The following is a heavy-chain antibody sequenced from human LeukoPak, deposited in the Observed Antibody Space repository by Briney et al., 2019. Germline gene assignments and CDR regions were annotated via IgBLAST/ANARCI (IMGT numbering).Heavy chain of an antibody. J-gene: IGHJ6*02. CDR2: IWYDGSNK. V-gene: IGHV3-33*01. D-gene: IGHD3-3*01. CDR1: GFTFSSYG. CDR3: ARAGFWSGYPNYYYYGMDV. Sequence: GRSLRLSCAASGFTFSSYGMHWVRQAPGKGLEWVAAIWYDGSNKYYADSVKGRFTISRDNSKNTLYLQMNSLRAEDTAVYYCARAGFWSGYPNYYYYGMDVWGQGTTVTVSS.